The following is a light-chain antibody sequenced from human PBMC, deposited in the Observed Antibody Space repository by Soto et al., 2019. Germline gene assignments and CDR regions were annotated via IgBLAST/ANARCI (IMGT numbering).Light chain of an antibody. J-gene: IGKJ1*01. CDR1: QSILYSPNNKNY. Sequence: DIVMTQSPDSLAVSLGERATINCKSSQSILYSPNNKNYLAWYQQKPGQPPKLLIYWASTRESGVPDRFSGSGSGTDVTLTISSLQAEDVAVYYCQQYYNAPQNFGQGTQVEIK. V-gene: IGKV4-1*01. CDR2: WAS. CDR3: QQYYNAPQN.